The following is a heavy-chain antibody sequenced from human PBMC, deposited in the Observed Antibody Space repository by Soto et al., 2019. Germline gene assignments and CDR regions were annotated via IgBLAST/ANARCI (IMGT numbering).Heavy chain of an antibody. J-gene: IGHJ6*02. D-gene: IGHD3-10*01. CDR2: ISYDGSNK. Sequence: GGSLRLSCAASGFTFSSYAMHWVRQAPGKGLEWVAVISYDGSNKYYADSVKGRFTISRDNSKNTLYLQMNSLRAEDTAVYYCARDSAGRNVHRFFGRDVWGQGTTVPVSS. CDR3: ARDSAGRNVHRFFGRDV. V-gene: IGHV3-30-3*01. CDR1: GFTFSSYA.